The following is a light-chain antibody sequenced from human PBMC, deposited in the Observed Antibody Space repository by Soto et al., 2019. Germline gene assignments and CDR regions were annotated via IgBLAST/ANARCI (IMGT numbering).Light chain of an antibody. CDR3: QQYTSYSS. J-gene: IGKJ1*01. CDR1: QSISGW. Sequence: DIQVAQTPSTLSASVGDRVTITCRVSQSISGWLAWYQQKPGKAPKVLIYKASSLESGVPSRFSGSGSGTEITFTISSLQPDDFATYYCQQYTSYSSFGQGTRVEIK. V-gene: IGKV1-5*03. CDR2: KAS.